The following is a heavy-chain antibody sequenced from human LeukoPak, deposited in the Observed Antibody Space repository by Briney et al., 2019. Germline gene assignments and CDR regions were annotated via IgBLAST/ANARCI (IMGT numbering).Heavy chain of an antibody. Sequence: SETLSLTCTVSGGSISSSSYYWGWIRQPPGKGLEWIGSIYYSGSTNYNPSLKSRVTISVDTSKNQFSLKLSSVTAADTAVYYCARTSSSGLVGGYYFDYWGQGTLVTVSS. J-gene: IGHJ4*02. CDR1: GGSISSSSYY. CDR3: ARTSSSGLVGGYYFDY. V-gene: IGHV4-39*07. CDR2: IYYSGST. D-gene: IGHD6-19*01.